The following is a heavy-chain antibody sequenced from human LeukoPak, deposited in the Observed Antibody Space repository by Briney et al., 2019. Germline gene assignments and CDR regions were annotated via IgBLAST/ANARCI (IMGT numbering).Heavy chain of an antibody. CDR3: ARDLPRFLEWLPRYYYYYYMDV. CDR2: IIPIFGTA. CDR1: GGTFSSYA. J-gene: IGHJ6*03. V-gene: IGHV1-69*13. D-gene: IGHD3-3*01. Sequence: SVKVSCKASGGTFSSYAISWVRQASGQGLEWMGGIIPIFGTANYAQKFQGRVTITADESTSTAYMELSSLRSEDTAVYYCARDLPRFLEWLPRYYYYYYMDVWGKGTTVTVSS.